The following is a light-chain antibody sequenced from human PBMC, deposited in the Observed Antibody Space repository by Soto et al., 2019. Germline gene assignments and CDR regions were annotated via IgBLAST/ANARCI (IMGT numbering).Light chain of an antibody. V-gene: IGKV3-20*01. CDR3: HQYGGSPLT. Sequence: EIVLTQSPGTLSLSPGDSATLSCRASQSVSSSSLAWYQQKPGQAPRLLFFGVSNRAAGVPDRFGGSGSVTDFTLTISRLEPEDFAVYYCHQYGGSPLTFGGGTEVEIK. CDR1: QSVSSSS. CDR2: GVS. J-gene: IGKJ4*02.